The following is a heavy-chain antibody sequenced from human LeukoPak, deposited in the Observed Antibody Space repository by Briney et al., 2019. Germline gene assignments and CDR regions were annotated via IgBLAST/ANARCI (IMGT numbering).Heavy chain of an antibody. CDR2: IYHSGST. CDR3: ARVSMYYDFWSGSDYYYGMDV. D-gene: IGHD3-3*01. Sequence: SETLSLTCAVSGGSISSGGYSWSWIRQPPGKGLEWIGYIYHSGSTYYNPSLKSRVTMSVDTSKNQFSLKLSSVTAADTAVYYCARVSMYYDFWSGSDYYYGMDVWGQGTTVTVSS. J-gene: IGHJ6*02. CDR1: GGSISSGGYS. V-gene: IGHV4-30-2*01.